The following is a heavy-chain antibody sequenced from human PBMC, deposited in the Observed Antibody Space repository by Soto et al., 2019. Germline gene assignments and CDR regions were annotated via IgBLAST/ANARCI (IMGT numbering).Heavy chain of an antibody. Sequence: ASVKVSCKASGYTFTSYYMHWVRQAPGQGLEWMGIINPSGGSTSYAQKFQGRVTMTRDTSTSTVYMELSSLGSEDTAVYYCARDSKRGYYFDYWGQGTLVTVSS. CDR3: ARDSKRGYYFDY. V-gene: IGHV1-46*01. CDR1: GYTFTSYY. CDR2: INPSGGST. J-gene: IGHJ4*02.